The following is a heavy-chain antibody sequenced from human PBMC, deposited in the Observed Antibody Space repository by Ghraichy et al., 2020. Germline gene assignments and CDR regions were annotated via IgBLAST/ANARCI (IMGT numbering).Heavy chain of an antibody. CDR2: IYSGGST. CDR1: GFTVSSNY. Sequence: GGSLRLSCAASGFTVSSNYMSWVRQAPGKGLEWVSVIYSGGSTYYADSVKGRFTISRDNSKNTLYLQMNSLRAEDTAVYYCARDDGYYDSSGYRHYYGMDVWGQGTTVTVSS. D-gene: IGHD3-22*01. J-gene: IGHJ6*02. V-gene: IGHV3-53*01. CDR3: ARDDGYYDSSGYRHYYGMDV.